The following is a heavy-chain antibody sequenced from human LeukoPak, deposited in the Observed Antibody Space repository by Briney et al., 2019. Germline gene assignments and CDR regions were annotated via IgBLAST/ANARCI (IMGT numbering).Heavy chain of an antibody. CDR2: ISGSSGST. CDR3: AKVGGFGYYYGMDV. J-gene: IGHJ6*02. Sequence: GGSLRLSCAASGFTFSSYAMHWVRQAPGKGLEWVSAISGSSGSTYYADSVKGRFTISRDNSKNTLYLQMNSLRAEDTAVYYCAKVGGFGYYYGMDVWGQGTTVTVSS. CDR1: GFTFSSYA. D-gene: IGHD3-3*01. V-gene: IGHV3-23*01.